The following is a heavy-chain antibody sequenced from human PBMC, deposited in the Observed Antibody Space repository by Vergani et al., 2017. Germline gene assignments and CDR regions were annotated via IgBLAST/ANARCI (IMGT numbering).Heavy chain of an antibody. J-gene: IGHJ6*02. CDR1: GYTFTSYY. Sequence: QVQLVQSGAEVKKPGASVKVSCKASGYTFTSYYMHWVRQAPGQGLEWMGIINPSGGSTSYAQQFQGRVTMTRDTSTSTAYMELSSLRSEDTVVYYCASASYGSVYDYYYGVDVWGQGTTVTVSS. V-gene: IGHV1-46*03. CDR3: ASASYGSVYDYYYGVDV. D-gene: IGHD3-10*01. CDR2: INPSGGST.